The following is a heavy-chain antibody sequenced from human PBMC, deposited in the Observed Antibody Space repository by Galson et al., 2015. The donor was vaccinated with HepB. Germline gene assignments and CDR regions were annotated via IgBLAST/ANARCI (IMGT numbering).Heavy chain of an antibody. CDR2: INQEGSEK. CDR1: GFTFNRFW. V-gene: IGHV3-7*03. CDR3: ARGRGASDP. Sequence: LRLSCAASGFTFNRFWMSWVRQAPGKGPEWVANINQEGSEKYYVDSVRGRFTLSRDNVKNSLSLQMNNLRAEDTAVYYCARGRGASDPWGQGTLVTVSS. J-gene: IGHJ5*02. D-gene: IGHD4/OR15-4a*01.